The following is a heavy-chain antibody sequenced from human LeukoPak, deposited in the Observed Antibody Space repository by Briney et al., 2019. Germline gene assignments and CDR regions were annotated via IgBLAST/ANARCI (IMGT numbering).Heavy chain of an antibody. CDR2: ISGSGGST. D-gene: IGHD1-26*01. CDR3: AKDPSTLVGATNLDY. Sequence: GGSLRLSCAASGFTFSSYWMNWARQAPGKGLEWVSAISGSGGSTYYADSVKGRFTISRDNSKNTLYLQMNSLRAEDTAVYYCAKDPSTLVGATNLDYWGQGTLVTVSS. V-gene: IGHV3-23*01. CDR1: GFTFSSYW. J-gene: IGHJ4*02.